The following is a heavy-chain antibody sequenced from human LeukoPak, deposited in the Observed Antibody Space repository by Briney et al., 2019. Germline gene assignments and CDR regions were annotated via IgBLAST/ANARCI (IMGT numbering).Heavy chain of an antibody. D-gene: IGHD1-26*01. CDR3: ARGGMDLDY. Sequence: SETLCLTCTVSGGSINSYYWSWIRQPPGKGLEWIGYIYYSRSTNYNPSLKSRVTISVDTSKNQFSLKLSSVTAADTAVYYCARGGMDLDYWGQGTLVTVSS. V-gene: IGHV4-59*01. CDR1: GGSINSYY. J-gene: IGHJ4*02. CDR2: IYYSRST.